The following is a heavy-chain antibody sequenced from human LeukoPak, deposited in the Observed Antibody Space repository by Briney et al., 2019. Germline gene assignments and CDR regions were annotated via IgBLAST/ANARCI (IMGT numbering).Heavy chain of an antibody. CDR2: INPNSGGT. CDR3: ATDMVGYCNGEGCYSEAY. Sequence: ASVKVSCKASGYTFTGYYMHWVRQAPGQGPEWMGWINPNSGGTNYAQKFQGRVTMTRDTSISTAYMELSRLRSDDTAVYYCATDMVGYCNGEGCYSEAYWGQGTLVTVSS. J-gene: IGHJ4*02. CDR1: GYTFTGYY. D-gene: IGHD2-15*01. V-gene: IGHV1-2*02.